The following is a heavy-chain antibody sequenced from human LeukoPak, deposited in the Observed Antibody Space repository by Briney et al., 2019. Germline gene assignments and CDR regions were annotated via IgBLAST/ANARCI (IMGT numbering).Heavy chain of an antibody. CDR1: GGSISSSTYY. V-gene: IGHV4-39*01. CDR3: VRRAMSSGYDGWYFDL. J-gene: IGHJ2*01. CDR2: MSYSGRA. Sequence: SETLSLTCTVSGGSISSSTYYWGWIRQPPGKGLEGIGTMSYSGRANYNPSLKSRVTISADTSKNQFSLKLSSVTAADTAVYYCVRRAMSSGYDGWYFDLWGRGTLVTVSS. D-gene: IGHD3-22*01.